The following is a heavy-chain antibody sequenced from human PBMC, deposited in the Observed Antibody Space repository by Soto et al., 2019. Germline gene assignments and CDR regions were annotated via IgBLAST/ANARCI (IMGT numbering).Heavy chain of an antibody. CDR2: IYYSGST. CDR3: ARVGMVVVIDY. D-gene: IGHD3-22*01. V-gene: IGHV4-31*03. J-gene: IGHJ4*02. Sequence: SETLSLTCTVSGGSISSGGYYWSWIRQHPGKGLEWIGYIYYSGSTYYNPSLKSRVTISVDTSKNQFSLKLSSVTAADTAVYYCARVGMVVVIDYWGQGTLVTVSS. CDR1: GGSISSGGYY.